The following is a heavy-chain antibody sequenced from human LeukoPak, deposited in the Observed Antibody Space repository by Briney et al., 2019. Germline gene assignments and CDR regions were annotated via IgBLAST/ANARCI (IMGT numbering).Heavy chain of an antibody. CDR2: INAGNGNT. Sequence: GASVKVSCKASGYTFTSYAMHWVRQAPGQRLEWMGWINAGNGNTKYSQKFQGRVTITRDTSTSTVYMELSSLRSEDTAVYYCARAKWLRFVWFDPWGQGTLVTVSS. CDR3: ARAKWLRFVWFDP. CDR1: GYTFTSYA. D-gene: IGHD5-12*01. V-gene: IGHV1-3*01. J-gene: IGHJ5*02.